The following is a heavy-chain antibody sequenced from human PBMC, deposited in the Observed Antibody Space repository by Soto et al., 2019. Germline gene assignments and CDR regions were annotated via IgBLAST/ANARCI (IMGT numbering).Heavy chain of an antibody. Sequence: SVKVSCKASGGTFSSYAISWVRQAPGQGLEWMGGINPISGTTNYAQKFQGWVTITGDASTSTAYMELSRLRSDDTAVYYCARVAAAGTFYYGMDVWGQGTTVTVSS. D-gene: IGHD6-13*01. CDR1: GGTFSSYA. CDR2: INPISGTT. V-gene: IGHV1-69*13. CDR3: ARVAAAGTFYYGMDV. J-gene: IGHJ6*02.